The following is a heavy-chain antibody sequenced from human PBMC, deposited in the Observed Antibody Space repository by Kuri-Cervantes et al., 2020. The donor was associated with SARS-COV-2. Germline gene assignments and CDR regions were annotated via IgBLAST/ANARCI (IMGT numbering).Heavy chain of an antibody. Sequence: GGSLRLSCEVSGFLFSASAIHWVRQASGKGLGWGGRVRGKANNYATAYAASVKGRFIISRDDSKNMAYLQRNSLRTEDTAVYYCRTLIDYWGQGTLVTVSS. CDR1: GFLFSASA. CDR2: VRGKANNYAT. V-gene: IGHV3-73*01. CDR3: RTLIDY. J-gene: IGHJ4*02.